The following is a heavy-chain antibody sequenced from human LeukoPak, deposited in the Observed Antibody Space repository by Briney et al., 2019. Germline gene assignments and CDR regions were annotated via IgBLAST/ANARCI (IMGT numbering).Heavy chain of an antibody. Sequence: SETLSLTCTVSGGSISSYYWSWIRQPPGKGLEWIGYIYYSGSTNYNPSLKSRVTISVDTSKNQFSLKLSSVTAADTAVYYCATHQGYGGFYYFDYWGQGTLVTVSS. CDR3: ATHQGYGGFYYFDY. CDR1: GGSISSYY. V-gene: IGHV4-59*01. CDR2: IYYSGST. D-gene: IGHD1-26*01. J-gene: IGHJ4*02.